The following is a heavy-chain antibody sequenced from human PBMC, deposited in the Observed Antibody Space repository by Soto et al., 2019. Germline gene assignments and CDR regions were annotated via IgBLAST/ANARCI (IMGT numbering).Heavy chain of an antibody. D-gene: IGHD4-17*01. Sequence: SETLSLTCTVSGGSISSSSYYWGWIRQPPGKGLEWIGSIYYSGSTYYNPSLKSRVTISVDTSKNQFSLKLSSVTAADTAVYYCARRNDYGTLGAFDIWGQGTMVTVSS. CDR2: IYYSGST. V-gene: IGHV4-39*01. CDR1: GGSISSSSYY. J-gene: IGHJ3*02. CDR3: ARRNDYGTLGAFDI.